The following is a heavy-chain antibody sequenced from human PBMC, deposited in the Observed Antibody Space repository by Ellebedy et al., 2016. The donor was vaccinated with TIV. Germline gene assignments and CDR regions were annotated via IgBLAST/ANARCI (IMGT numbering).Heavy chain of an antibody. CDR3: ARGRATFDY. CDR2: IKQDGSEK. V-gene: IGHV3-7*04. D-gene: IGHD1-26*01. CDR1: GFTFSSYW. Sequence: GESLKISCAASGFTFSSYWMSWVRQAPGKGLEWVANIKQDGSEKYYVDSVKGRFTISRDNAKNSLYLQMNSLRAEDTAEYYCARGRATFDYWGQGTLVTVSS. J-gene: IGHJ4*02.